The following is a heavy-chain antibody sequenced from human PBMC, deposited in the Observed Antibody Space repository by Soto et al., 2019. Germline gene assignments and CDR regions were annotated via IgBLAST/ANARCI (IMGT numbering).Heavy chain of an antibody. D-gene: IGHD3-9*01. CDR2: ISYSGST. V-gene: IGHV4-59*08. CDR3: ARHSAYYDILTGSLPAYYGMDV. J-gene: IGHJ6*02. CDR1: GGSISSYY. Sequence: SETLSLTCTVSGGSISSYYWSWIRQPPGKGLEWIGYISYSGSTNYNPSLKGRVTISVDTSKNQFSLKLSSVTAADTAVYYCARHSAYYDILTGSLPAYYGMDVWGQGTTVTVSS.